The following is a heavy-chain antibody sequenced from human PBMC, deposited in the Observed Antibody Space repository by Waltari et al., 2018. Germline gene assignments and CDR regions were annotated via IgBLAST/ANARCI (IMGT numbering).Heavy chain of an antibody. J-gene: IGHJ2*01. D-gene: IGHD4-17*01. CDR1: GFTFSSYG. CDR2: KWYDGSNK. V-gene: IGHV3-33*01. Sequence: QVQLVESGGGVVQPGRSLRLSCAASGFTFSSYGMHWVRQAPGKGLEWVAVKWYDGSNKYYADSVKGRFTISRDNSKNTLYLQMNSLRAEDTAVYYCAREPQGYGDYWYFDLWGRGTLVTVSS. CDR3: AREPQGYGDYWYFDL.